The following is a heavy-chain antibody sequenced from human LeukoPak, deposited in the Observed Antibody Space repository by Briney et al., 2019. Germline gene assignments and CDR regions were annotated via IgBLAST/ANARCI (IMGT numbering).Heavy chain of an antibody. V-gene: IGHV3-30-3*01. J-gene: IGHJ6*02. CDR2: ISYDGSNK. Sequence: PGRSLRLSCAASGFTFSSYAMHWVRQAPGKGLEWVAVISYDGSNKYYADFVKGRFTISRDNSKNTLYLQMNSLRAEDTAVYYCALSEPGYYYYYYGMDVWGQGTTVTVSS. D-gene: IGHD1-1*01. CDR1: GFTFSSYA. CDR3: ALSEPGYYYYYYGMDV.